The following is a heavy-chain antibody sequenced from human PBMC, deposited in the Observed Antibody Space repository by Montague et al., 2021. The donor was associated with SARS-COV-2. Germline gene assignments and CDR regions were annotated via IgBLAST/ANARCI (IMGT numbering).Heavy chain of an antibody. Sequence: SETLSLTCAVHTTSFSGYYRCWIRQSPGKGLEWIGEIDQSGKTXXXPTLKSRVTISADTSKSQFSLKLNSVTAADTAVYYCVRGWGSWFHWGQGTTVTVSS. CDR1: TTSFSGYY. J-gene: IGHJ4*02. V-gene: IGHV4-34*01. CDR2: IDQSGKT. D-gene: IGHD3-16*01. CDR3: VRGWGSWFH.